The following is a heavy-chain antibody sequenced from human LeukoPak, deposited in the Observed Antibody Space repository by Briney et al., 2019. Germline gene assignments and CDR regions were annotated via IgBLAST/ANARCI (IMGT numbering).Heavy chain of an antibody. D-gene: IGHD1-1*01. CDR2: IIPIFGIA. J-gene: IGHJ6*02. CDR3: ARDRAGTGTPYYYGMDV. Sequence: SVKVSSKASGGTFSSYAISWVRQAPGQGLEWMGRIIPIFGIANYAQKFQGRVTITADKSTSTAYMELSSLRSEDTAVYYCARDRAGTGTPYYYGMDVWGQGTTVTVSS. V-gene: IGHV1-69*04. CDR1: GGTFSSYA.